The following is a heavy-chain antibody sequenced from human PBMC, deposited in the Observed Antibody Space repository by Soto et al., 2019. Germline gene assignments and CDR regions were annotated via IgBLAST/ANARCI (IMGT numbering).Heavy chain of an antibody. CDR3: AREAIPETDSGYDFGWFDP. J-gene: IGHJ5*02. V-gene: IGHV1-46*01. D-gene: IGHD5-12*01. CDR1: GYTFTSYA. Sequence: ASVKVSCKASGYTFTSYAISWVRQAPGQGLEWMGIINPSGGSTSYAQKFQGRVTMTRDTSTSTVYMELSSLRSEDTAVYYCAREAIPETDSGYDFGWFDPWGQGTLVTVSS. CDR2: INPSGGST.